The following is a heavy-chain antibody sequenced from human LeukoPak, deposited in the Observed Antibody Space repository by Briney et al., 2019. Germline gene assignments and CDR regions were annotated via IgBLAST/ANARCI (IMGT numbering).Heavy chain of an antibody. CDR3: ARDHCGPPAPVCGFDP. Sequence: GGSLRLSCAASGFTFSSYEMNWVRQAPGKWLEWVSYISSSGSTIYYADSVKGRFTISRDNAKNSLYLQMNSLRAEDTAVYYCARDHCGPPAPVCGFDPWGQGTLVTVSS. CDR2: ISSSGSTI. D-gene: IGHD2-21*01. CDR1: GFTFSSYE. J-gene: IGHJ5*02. V-gene: IGHV3-48*03.